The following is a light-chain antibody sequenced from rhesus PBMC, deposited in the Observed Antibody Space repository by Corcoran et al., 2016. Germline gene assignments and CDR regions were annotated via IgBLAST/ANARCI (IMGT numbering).Light chain of an antibody. J-gene: IGKJ2*01. CDR2: AAS. CDR3: RQDYTTPYS. CDR1: QGINEE. V-gene: IGKV1-94*01. Sequence: DIQMTQSPSSLSASVGDRVTVTCRASQGINEELSWYQQKPGKAPTLLISAASNLQTGVSSRFSGSGSGPDFTLTISSLQPEDVATYYCRQDYTTPYSFGQGTKVEIK.